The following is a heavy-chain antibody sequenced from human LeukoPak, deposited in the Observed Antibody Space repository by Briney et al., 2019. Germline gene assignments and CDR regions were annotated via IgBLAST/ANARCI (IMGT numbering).Heavy chain of an antibody. CDR1: GGSISSSNYY. CDR3: ARGQVWSGYYRNWFDP. Sequence: SETLSLTCTVPGGSISSSNYYWGWIRQPPGKGLEWIATIYYSGSTYYNPSLKSRISISIDTSKNQFSLKLNSVTAADTAVYYCARGQVWSGYYRNWFDPWGQGTLVTVSS. J-gene: IGHJ5*02. V-gene: IGHV4-39*01. CDR2: IYYSGST. D-gene: IGHD3-3*01.